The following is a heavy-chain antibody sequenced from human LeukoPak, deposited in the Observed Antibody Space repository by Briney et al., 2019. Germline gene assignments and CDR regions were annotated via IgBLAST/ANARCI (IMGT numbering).Heavy chain of an antibody. CDR3: ARVRGDYREDYYYYYMDV. V-gene: IGHV4-61*02. Sequence: ASETLSLTCTVSGGSISSGSYSWSWIRQPAGKGLEWIGRIYTSGSTNYNPSLKSRVTISVDTSKNQFSLKLSSVTAADTAVYYCARVRGDYREDYYYYYMDVWGKGTTVTISS. CDR1: GGSISSGSYS. J-gene: IGHJ6*03. D-gene: IGHD4-17*01. CDR2: IYTSGST.